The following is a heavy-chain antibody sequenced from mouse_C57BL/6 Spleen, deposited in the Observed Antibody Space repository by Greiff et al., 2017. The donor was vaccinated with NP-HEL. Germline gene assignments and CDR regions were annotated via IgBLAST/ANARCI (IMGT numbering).Heavy chain of an antibody. Sequence: VQLQQSGPELVKPGASVKISCKASGYTFTDYYMNWVKQSHGKSLEWIGDINPNNGGTSYNQKFKGKATLTVDKSSSTAYMELRSLTSEDSAVYYCARRYYDYVAWFAYWGQGTLVTVSA. J-gene: IGHJ3*01. CDR1: GYTFTDYY. V-gene: IGHV1-26*01. CDR3: ARRYYDYVAWFAY. CDR2: INPNNGGT. D-gene: IGHD2-4*01.